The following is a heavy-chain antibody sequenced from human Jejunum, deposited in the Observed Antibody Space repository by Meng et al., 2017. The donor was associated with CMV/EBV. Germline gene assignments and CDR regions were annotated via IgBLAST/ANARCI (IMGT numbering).Heavy chain of an antibody. CDR1: GGSIASYDYW. CDR2: IYHKGHT. CDR3: ARDKAGYKNCDS. D-gene: IGHD5-24*01. V-gene: IGHV4-30-4*08. J-gene: IGHJ5*01. Sequence: HLQSSGPGLAEPSQPLSPACTVPGGSIASYDYWWSWIRQPPGKGLEWIVYIYHKGHTYYNPSLRSRISISVDTSKNQFSLRLNSVTAADTAVYYCARDKAGYKNCDSWGQGTLVTVSS.